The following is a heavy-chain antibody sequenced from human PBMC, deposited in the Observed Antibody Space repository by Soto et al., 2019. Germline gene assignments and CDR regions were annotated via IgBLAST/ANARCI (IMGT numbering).Heavy chain of an antibody. J-gene: IGHJ3*02. D-gene: IGHD2-2*01. CDR3: ARDSTRRGACDI. Sequence: SETLSLTCAVYKGSFSVYYWTWIRQPPGKGLEWIGEINHSGSTNYNPSLKSRVTISVDTSKNQFSLKLSSVTAADTAVYYCARDSTRRGACDIWGQGTMVTVSS. CDR1: KGSFSVYY. V-gene: IGHV4-34*01. CDR2: INHSGST.